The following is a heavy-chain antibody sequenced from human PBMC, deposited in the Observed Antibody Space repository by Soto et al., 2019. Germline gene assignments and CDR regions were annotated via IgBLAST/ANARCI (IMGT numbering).Heavy chain of an antibody. CDR1: GYTFTSYY. CDR3: ARVGVYYDFWSGPYQGDAFDI. CDR2: INPSGGST. Sequence: GASVKVSCKASGYTFTSYYMHWVRQAPGQGLEWMGIINPSGGSTSYAQKFQGRVTMTRDTSTSTVYMGLSSLRSEDTAVYYCARVGVYYDFWSGPYQGDAFDIWGQGTMVTVSS. D-gene: IGHD3-3*01. V-gene: IGHV1-46*03. J-gene: IGHJ3*02.